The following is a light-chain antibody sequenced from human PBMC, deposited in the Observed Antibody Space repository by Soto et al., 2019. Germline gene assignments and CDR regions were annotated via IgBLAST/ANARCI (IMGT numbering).Light chain of an antibody. J-gene: IGKJ5*01. CDR3: QQYSNWPPIT. CDR2: GAS. Sequence: EIVMTQSPATVSVSPGERATLSCRATQSVSSSLAWYQQKPGQAPRLLIYGASTRATGIPARFGGSGSGTEFTLTISSLQSEDFAVYYCQQYSNWPPITFGQGTRLEIK. V-gene: IGKV3-15*01. CDR1: QSVSSS.